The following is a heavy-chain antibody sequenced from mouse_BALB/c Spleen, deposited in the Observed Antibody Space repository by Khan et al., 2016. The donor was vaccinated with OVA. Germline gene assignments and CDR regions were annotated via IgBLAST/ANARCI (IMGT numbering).Heavy chain of an antibody. CDR2: INSNGGST. Sequence: EVELVESGGGLVQPGGSLKLSCAASGFTFSSYGMSWVRQTPDKRLELVATINSNGGSTSYPDSVKGRFTISRDNAKNTLYLQMSSLKSEDTAMYYGARMARTINWGQGTTLTVSS. J-gene: IGHJ2*01. V-gene: IGHV5-6-3*01. CDR3: ARMARTIN. CDR1: GFTFSSYG.